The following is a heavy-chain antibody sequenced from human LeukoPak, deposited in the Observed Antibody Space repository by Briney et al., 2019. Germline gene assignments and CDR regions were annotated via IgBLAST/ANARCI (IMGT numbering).Heavy chain of an antibody. CDR1: GYTCTSYG. V-gene: IGHV1-18*01. CDR3: ARSYCSGASCYQNWFDP. CDR2: ISAYNGNT. J-gene: IGHJ5*02. D-gene: IGHD2-15*01. Sequence: ASVKVSCKASGYTCTSYGISWVRQAPGQGLEWMGWISAYNGNTNYAQKLQGRVTMTTDTSTSTAYMELRSLRSDDTAVYYCARSYCSGASCYQNWFDPWGQGTLVTVSS.